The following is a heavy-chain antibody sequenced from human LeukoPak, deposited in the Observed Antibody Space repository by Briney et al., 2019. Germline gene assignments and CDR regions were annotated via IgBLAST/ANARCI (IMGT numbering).Heavy chain of an antibody. CDR3: ASGPLPAPVYFDY. CDR2: IYYSGST. Sequence: SETLSLTCTVSGGSISSGDYYWSWIRQPPGKGLEWIGYIYYSGSTYYNPSLKSRGTISVDTSKNQFSLKLSSVTAADTAVYYCASGPLPAPVYFDYWGQGTLVTVSS. V-gene: IGHV4-30-4*08. J-gene: IGHJ4*02. CDR1: GGSISSGDYY. D-gene: IGHD2-2*01.